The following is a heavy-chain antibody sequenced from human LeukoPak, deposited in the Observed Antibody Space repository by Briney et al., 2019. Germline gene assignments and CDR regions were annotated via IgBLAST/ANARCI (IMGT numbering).Heavy chain of an antibody. CDR1: GFTFSSYA. CDR3: KVTSY. V-gene: IGHV3-30*04. Sequence: GGSLRLSCAASGFTFSSYAMHWVRQAPGKGLEWVAVISYDGSNKYYADSVKGRFTISRDNSKNTLYLQMNSLRAEDKAVYYCKVTSYWGREPWSPSPQ. CDR2: ISYDGSNK. J-gene: IGHJ4*02. D-gene: IGHD3-3*01.